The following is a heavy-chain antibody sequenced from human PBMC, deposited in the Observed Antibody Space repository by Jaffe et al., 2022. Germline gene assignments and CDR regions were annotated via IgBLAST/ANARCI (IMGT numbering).Heavy chain of an antibody. D-gene: IGHD3-10*01. CDR3: ARVPAGGYGSGSHYYFDY. V-gene: IGHV1-3*01. CDR1: GYTFTSYA. CDR2: INAGNGNT. Sequence: QVQLVQSGAEVKKPGASVKVSCKASGYTFTSYAMHWVRQAPGQRLEWMGWINAGNGNTKYSQKFQGRVTITRDTSASTAYMELSSLRSEDTAVYYCARVPAGGYGSGSHYYFDYWGQGTLVTVSS. J-gene: IGHJ4*02.